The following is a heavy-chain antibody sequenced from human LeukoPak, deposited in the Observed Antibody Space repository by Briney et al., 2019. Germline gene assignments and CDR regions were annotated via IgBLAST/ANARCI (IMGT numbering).Heavy chain of an antibody. V-gene: IGHV4-4*09. CDR1: GGSISSYY. Sequence: SETLSPTCTVSGGSISSYYWSWIRQPPGKGLEWIGYIYTSGSTNYNPSLKSRVTISVDTSKNQFSLKLSSVTAADTAVYYCARSSSTSWNWFDPWGQGTLVTVSS. CDR2: IYTSGST. CDR3: ARSSSTSWNWFDP. D-gene: IGHD2-2*01. J-gene: IGHJ5*02.